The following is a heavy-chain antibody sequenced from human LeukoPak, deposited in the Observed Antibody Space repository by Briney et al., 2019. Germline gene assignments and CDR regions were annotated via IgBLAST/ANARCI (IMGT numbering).Heavy chain of an antibody. V-gene: IGHV3-30*04. Sequence: PGGSLRLSCAASGFTFSSYAIHWVRQAPGKGLEWVAYISNNGRNKDYADSVKGRFTISRDNSKNTLYLQMNSLRAEDTAFYYCAKAVAAAGYYGMDVWGQGTTVTVSS. CDR1: GFTFSSYA. CDR3: AKAVAAAGYYGMDV. D-gene: IGHD6-13*01. CDR2: ISNNGRNK. J-gene: IGHJ6*02.